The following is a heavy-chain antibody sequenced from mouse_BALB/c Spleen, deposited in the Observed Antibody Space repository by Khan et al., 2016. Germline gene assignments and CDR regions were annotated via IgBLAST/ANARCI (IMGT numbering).Heavy chain of an antibody. Sequence: EVQLQESGPGLVKPSQSLSLTCTVTGYSITSDYAWNWIRQFPGNKLEWMGYISYSGSTSYNPSLKSRISITRDTSKNQFFLQLNSVTTEDTATYYCARYRYGYDWYFDVWGAGTTVTVSS. J-gene: IGHJ1*01. D-gene: IGHD2-2*01. CDR2: ISYSGST. CDR3: ARYRYGYDWYFDV. CDR1: GYSITSDYA. V-gene: IGHV3-2*02.